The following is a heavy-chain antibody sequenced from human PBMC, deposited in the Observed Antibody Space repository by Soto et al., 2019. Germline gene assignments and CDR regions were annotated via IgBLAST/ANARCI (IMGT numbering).Heavy chain of an antibody. Sequence: PSETLSLTCTVSGGSISSGDYYWSWIRQPPGKGLEWIGYIYYSGSTYYNPSLKSRVTISVDTSKNQFSLKLSSVTAADTAVYYCARGRDGYNFYWAFDIWGQGTMVTVSS. D-gene: IGHD5-12*01. CDR3: ARGRDGYNFYWAFDI. CDR1: GGSISSGDYY. CDR2: IYYSGST. J-gene: IGHJ3*02. V-gene: IGHV4-30-4*01.